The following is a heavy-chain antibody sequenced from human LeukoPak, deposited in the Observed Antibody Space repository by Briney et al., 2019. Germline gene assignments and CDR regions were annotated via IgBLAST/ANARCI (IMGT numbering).Heavy chain of an antibody. CDR3: ARDPRGYSGYQLYYFDY. CDR2: ISSSSSYI. J-gene: IGHJ4*02. CDR1: GFTFSSYS. Sequence: TGGSLRLSCAASGFTFSSYSMNWVRQAPGKGLEWVSSISSSSSYIYYADSVKGRFTISRDNAKNSLYLQMNSLRAEDTAVYYCARDPRGYSGYQLYYFDYWGQGTLVTVSS. V-gene: IGHV3-21*01. D-gene: IGHD5-12*01.